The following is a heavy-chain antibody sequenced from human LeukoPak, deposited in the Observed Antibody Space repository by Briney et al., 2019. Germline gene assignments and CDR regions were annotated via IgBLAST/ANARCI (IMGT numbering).Heavy chain of an antibody. V-gene: IGHV3-23*01. CDR1: GFTFTSYA. D-gene: IGHD3-3*01. J-gene: IGHJ4*02. CDR2: INGCGVNT. Sequence: PGGSLRLSCAASGFTFTSYAMTWVRQAPGKGLEWLSSINGCGVNTYYSDAMKDRLTISRDNSKNTVYLQMKSLTTEDTAFYYCAKARDGYGVDTNDFWGQGTLVTVSS. CDR3: AKARDGYGVDTNDF.